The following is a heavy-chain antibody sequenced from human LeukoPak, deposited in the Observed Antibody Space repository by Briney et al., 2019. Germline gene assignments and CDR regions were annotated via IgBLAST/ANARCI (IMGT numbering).Heavy chain of an antibody. J-gene: IGHJ3*02. CDR1: GFSLSTSGVG. CDR2: IYWDDDK. CDR3: AHNFYDSSSYKRSPSAFDI. Sequence: SGPTLVKPTQTLTLTCTFSGFSLSTSGVGVSWIRQPPGKALEWLSPIYWDDDKRYSPSLKSRLTITKDTSKNQVVLTITNMDPVDTATHYCAHNFYDSSSYKRSPSAFDIWGQGTMVTVSS. D-gene: IGHD3-22*01. V-gene: IGHV2-5*02.